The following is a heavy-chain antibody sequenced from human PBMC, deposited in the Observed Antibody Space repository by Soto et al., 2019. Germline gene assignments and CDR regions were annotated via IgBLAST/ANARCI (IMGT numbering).Heavy chain of an antibody. CDR2: INWNGGST. J-gene: IGHJ3*02. CDR3: AREVNYADPGGSPDAFDI. D-gene: IGHD1-7*01. Sequence: GGSLRLSCAASGFTFDDYGMSWVRQAPGKGLEWVSGINWNGGSTGYADSVKGRFTISRDNAKNSLYLQMNSLRAEDTALFYCAREVNYADPGGSPDAFDIWGQGTMVTVSS. CDR1: GFTFDDYG. V-gene: IGHV3-20*04.